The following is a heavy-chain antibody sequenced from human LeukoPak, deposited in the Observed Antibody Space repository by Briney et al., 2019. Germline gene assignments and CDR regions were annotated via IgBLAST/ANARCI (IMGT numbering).Heavy chain of an antibody. V-gene: IGHV1-2*02. CDR1: GYTFTGYY. J-gene: IGHJ5*02. D-gene: IGHD3-10*01. CDR3: ARDGGEIWFGELNWFDP. Sequence: ASVKVSCKASGYTFTGYYMHWVRQAPGQGLEWMGWISPNSGGTNYAQKFQGRVTMTRDTSISTAYMELSRLRSDDTAVYYCARDGGEIWFGELNWFDPWGQGTLVTVSS. CDR2: ISPNSGGT.